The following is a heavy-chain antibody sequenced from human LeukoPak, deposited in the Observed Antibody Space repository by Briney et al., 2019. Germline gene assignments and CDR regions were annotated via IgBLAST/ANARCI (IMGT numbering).Heavy chain of an antibody. D-gene: IGHD6-6*01. CDR3: AKDIRLGIAARRHDFDY. J-gene: IGHJ4*02. V-gene: IGHV3-30-3*01. Sequence: GGSLRLSCAASGFTFSSYAMHWVRQAPGKGLEWVAVISYDGSNKYYADSVKGRFTISRDNSKNTLYLQMNSLRAEDTAVYYCAKDIRLGIAARRHDFDYWGQGTLVTVSS. CDR1: GFTFSSYA. CDR2: ISYDGSNK.